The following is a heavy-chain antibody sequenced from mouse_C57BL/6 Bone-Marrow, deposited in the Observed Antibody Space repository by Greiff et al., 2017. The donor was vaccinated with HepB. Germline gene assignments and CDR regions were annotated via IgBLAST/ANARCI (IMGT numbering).Heavy chain of an antibody. J-gene: IGHJ3*01. CDR2: IRNKANGYTT. D-gene: IGHD2-1*01. Sequence: EVMLVESGGGLVQPGGSLSLSCAASGFTFTDYYMSWVRQPPGKALEWLGFIRNKANGYTTEYSASVKGRFTISRDNSQSILYLQMNALRAEDSATYYCASLYGNYVAYWGQGTLVTVSA. CDR1: GFTFTDYY. CDR3: ASLYGNYVAY. V-gene: IGHV7-3*01.